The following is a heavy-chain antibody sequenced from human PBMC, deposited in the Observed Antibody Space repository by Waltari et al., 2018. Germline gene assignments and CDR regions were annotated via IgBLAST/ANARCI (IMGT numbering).Heavy chain of an antibody. D-gene: IGHD1-26*01. CDR2: IYYSGST. CDR1: GGSISSYY. V-gene: IGHV4-39*07. J-gene: IGHJ4*02. Sequence: QVQLQESGPGLVKPSETLSLTCTVSGGSISSYYWGWIRQPPGKGLEWIGSIYYSGSTYYNPSLKSRVTISVDTSKNQFSLKLSSVTAADTAVYYCARVGLEWELPLGDYWGQGTLVTVSS. CDR3: ARVGLEWELPLGDY.